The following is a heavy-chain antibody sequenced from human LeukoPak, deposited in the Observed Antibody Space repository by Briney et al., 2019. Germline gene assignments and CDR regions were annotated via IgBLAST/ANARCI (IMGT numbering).Heavy chain of an antibody. CDR2: IRYDGNNK. J-gene: IGHJ4*02. CDR1: GFTFSNYG. V-gene: IGHV3-30*02. D-gene: IGHD1-14*01. CDR3: VKDNPLDY. Sequence: GGSLRLSCRASGFTFSNYGMLWVRQAPGKGLEWVAFIRYDGNNKLYADSMKGRFTISRDNSKNTLYLHINSLRAEDTAVYYCVKDNPLDYWGQGTLVIVSS.